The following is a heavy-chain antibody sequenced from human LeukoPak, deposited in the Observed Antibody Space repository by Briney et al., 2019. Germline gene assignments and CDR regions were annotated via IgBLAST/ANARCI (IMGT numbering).Heavy chain of an antibody. D-gene: IGHD6-19*01. CDR1: GGSSIGYY. CDR3: VRWRRYSSGWEDYYYYGMDV. Sequence: SESLSLTCAVYGGSSIGYYWSWIRQPPGKGRGWVGEIIHSGSTNYNPSLKSQVRISVDTSKNQFSLKLSSVTAADTAVDYCVRWRRYSSGWEDYYYYGMDVWGQGTTVTVSS. J-gene: IGHJ6*02. CDR2: IIHSGST. V-gene: IGHV4-34*12.